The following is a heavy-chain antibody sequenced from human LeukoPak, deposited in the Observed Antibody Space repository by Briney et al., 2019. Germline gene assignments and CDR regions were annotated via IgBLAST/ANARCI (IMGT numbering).Heavy chain of an antibody. CDR1: GFTFSNYA. CDR3: ARAPYYDSSGYQY. Sequence: GGSLRLSCAVSGFTFSNYAMTWVRQAPGKGLEWVSAISGSGTSTYFADSVKGRFPISRDNAKNSLYLQMNSLRAEDTAVYYCARAPYYDSSGYQYWGQGTLVTVSS. CDR2: ISGSGTST. D-gene: IGHD3-22*01. J-gene: IGHJ4*02. V-gene: IGHV3-23*01.